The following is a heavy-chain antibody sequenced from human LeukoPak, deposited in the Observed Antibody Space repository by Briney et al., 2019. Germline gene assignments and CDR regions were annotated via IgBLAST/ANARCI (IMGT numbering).Heavy chain of an antibody. V-gene: IGHV4-59*08. D-gene: IGHD6-19*01. Sequence: SETLSLTCTVSGGSISSYYWSWIRQPPGKGLEWIGYIYYSGSTNYNPSLKSRVTISVDTSKNQFSLKLSSVTAADTAVYYCARQRIAVAGIQTYYFDYWGQGTLVTVSS. CDR1: GGSISSYY. CDR3: ARQRIAVAGIQTYYFDY. CDR2: IYYSGST. J-gene: IGHJ4*02.